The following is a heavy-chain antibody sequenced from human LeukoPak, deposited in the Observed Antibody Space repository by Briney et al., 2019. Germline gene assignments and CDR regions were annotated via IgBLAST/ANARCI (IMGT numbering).Heavy chain of an antibody. CDR3: AKVGPPMMLYYYDSSGYYGAFDI. CDR1: GFTFTTYA. J-gene: IGHJ3*02. Sequence: GGSLRLSCAASGFTFTTYAMSWVRQAPGKGLEWVSVISGSGGSTYYADSVKGRSTISRDNSKNTLYLQMNSLRAEDTAVYYCAKVGPPMMLYYYDSSGYYGAFDIWGQGTMVTVSS. CDR2: ISGSGGST. V-gene: IGHV3-23*01. D-gene: IGHD3-22*01.